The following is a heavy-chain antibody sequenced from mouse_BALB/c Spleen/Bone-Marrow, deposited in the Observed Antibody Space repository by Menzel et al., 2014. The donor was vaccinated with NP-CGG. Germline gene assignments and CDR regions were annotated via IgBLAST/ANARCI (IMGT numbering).Heavy chain of an antibody. CDR1: GFTFSGYG. Sequence: EVMLVESGGGLVQPGGSPKLSCAASGFTFSGYGLSWVRQTPDKGLELVATIIGSGSSTYYPDSVKGRSTIARDNARNTLYLQMSSLKSEDTAMYYCARGRDWFDYWGQGTTLTVSS. V-gene: IGHV5-6-3*01. CDR3: ARGRDWFDY. J-gene: IGHJ2*01. D-gene: IGHD3-3*01. CDR2: IIGSGSST.